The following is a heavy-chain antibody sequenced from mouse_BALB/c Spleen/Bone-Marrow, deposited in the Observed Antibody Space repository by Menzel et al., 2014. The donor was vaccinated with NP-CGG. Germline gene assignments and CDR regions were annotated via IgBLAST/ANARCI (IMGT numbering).Heavy chain of an antibody. CDR1: GFNIKDTY. CDR2: IDPANGNT. CDR3: ARLITTDY. V-gene: IGHV14-3*02. Sequence: VQLQQSGAELVKLGASVKLSCTASGFNIKDTYMHWVKQRPEQGLEWIGRIDPANGNTKYDPKFQGKATIIADTSSNTAYLQLSSLTSEDTAVYYCARLITTDYWGQGTTLTVSS. D-gene: IGHD2-4*01. J-gene: IGHJ2*01.